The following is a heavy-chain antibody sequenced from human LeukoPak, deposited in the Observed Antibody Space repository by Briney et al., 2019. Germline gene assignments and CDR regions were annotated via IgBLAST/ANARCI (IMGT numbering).Heavy chain of an antibody. J-gene: IGHJ6*02. V-gene: IGHV3-33*01. Sequence: GRSLRLSCAASGFIFSSYGTHWVRQAPGKGLEWVAVIWYDGSNKYYADSVKGRFTISRDNSKNTLYLQMNSLRAEDTAVYYCARDYYGSGSYHYYYYGMDVWGQGTTVTVSS. CDR2: IWYDGSNK. CDR1: GFIFSSYG. D-gene: IGHD3-10*01. CDR3: ARDYYGSGSYHYYYYGMDV.